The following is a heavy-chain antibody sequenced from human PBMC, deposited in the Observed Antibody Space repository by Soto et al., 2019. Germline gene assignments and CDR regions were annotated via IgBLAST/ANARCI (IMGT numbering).Heavy chain of an antibody. CDR3: ARQSGSGSSYIYYSYGMDV. V-gene: IGHV4-59*01. CDR1: GGSISSFY. J-gene: IGHJ6*02. D-gene: IGHD3-10*01. CDR2: IYFSGST. Sequence: PSETLSLTCTVSGGSISSFYWSWIRQPPGQGLEWIGYIYFSGSTDYNPSLKSRVTLSVDTSKNQFSLRLSSVTAADTAVYYCARQSGSGSSYIYYSYGMDVWGQGPTVTVSS.